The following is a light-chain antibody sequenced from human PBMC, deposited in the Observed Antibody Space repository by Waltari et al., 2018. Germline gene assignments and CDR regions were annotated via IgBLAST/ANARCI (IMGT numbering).Light chain of an antibody. V-gene: IGKV1-5*03. CDR3: QKYISYPWS. Sequence: DIQLTQSPPSLPASVGDRVTITCRTSQSINRWLAWYQQRPGQSPKLLCSESSTLASGAPSRVSGSGSGTDFTYTINGLQADDFATFDGQKYISYPWSFGLGTKVAL. J-gene: IGKJ4*01. CDR2: ESS. CDR1: QSINRW.